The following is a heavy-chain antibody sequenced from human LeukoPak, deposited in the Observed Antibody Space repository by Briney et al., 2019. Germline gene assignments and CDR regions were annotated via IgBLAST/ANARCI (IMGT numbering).Heavy chain of an antibody. V-gene: IGHV4-34*01. CDR1: GGSFSGYY. CDR3: ARGMIVGHLRFLVGYNWFDP. D-gene: IGHD3-3*01. Sequence: SETLCLTCAVYGGSFSGYYWSWIRQPPGKGLEWIGEINHSGSTNYNPSLKSRVTISVDTSKNQFSLKLSSVTAADTAVYYCARGMIVGHLRFLVGYNWFDPWGQGTLVTVSS. CDR2: INHSGST. J-gene: IGHJ5*02.